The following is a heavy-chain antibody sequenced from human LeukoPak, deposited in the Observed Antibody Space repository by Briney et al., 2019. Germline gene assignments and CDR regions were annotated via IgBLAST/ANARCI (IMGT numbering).Heavy chain of an antibody. D-gene: IGHD3-3*01. Sequence: QAGGSLRLSCAASGFTFSTYWMHSVRQAPGKGLVWVSRIKSDGSTNYADSVKGRFTISRENAKNTLSLQMNSLRPEDTGVYYCARAPSEIGGYYPEYFRHWGQGTLVTVSS. J-gene: IGHJ1*01. CDR3: ARAPSEIGGYYPEYFRH. CDR2: IKSDGST. V-gene: IGHV3-74*01. CDR1: GFTFSTYW.